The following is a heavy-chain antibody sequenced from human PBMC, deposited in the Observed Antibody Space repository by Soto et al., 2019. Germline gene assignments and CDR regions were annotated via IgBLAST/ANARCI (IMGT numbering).Heavy chain of an antibody. J-gene: IGHJ6*02. D-gene: IGHD1-26*01. CDR3: ARLPHTTTSYYDYYYGMDV. CDR2: IYPADSDT. CDR1: GYSFASQW. Sequence: PGESLKISCKGSGYSFASQWIGWVRQRPGKGLEWMGKIYPADSDTRYSPSFQGQVTISVDKSISTPYLQRTSLKASDTAMYYCARLPHTTTSYYDYYYGMDVWGQGTTVTVSS. V-gene: IGHV5-51*01.